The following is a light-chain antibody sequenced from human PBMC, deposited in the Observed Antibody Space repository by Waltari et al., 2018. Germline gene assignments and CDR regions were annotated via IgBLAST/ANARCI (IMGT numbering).Light chain of an antibody. CDR3: ASYIPGSTLV. CDR2: EVT. J-gene: IGLJ3*02. CDR1: SSDVGRYNY. V-gene: IGLV2-14*01. Sequence: QSALTQPASVSGSPGQSITISCTGSSSDVGRYNYVSWYQQFPDRAPKLMIYEVTNRPSGVSHRFSGSQSANPASLTISGLQPEDEADYYCASYIPGSTLVFGGGTKLTVL.